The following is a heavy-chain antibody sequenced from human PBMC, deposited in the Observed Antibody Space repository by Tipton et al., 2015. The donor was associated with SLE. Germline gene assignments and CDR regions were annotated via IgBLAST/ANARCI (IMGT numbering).Heavy chain of an antibody. CDR2: INHSGST. V-gene: IGHV4-34*01. CDR1: GGSISSYY. J-gene: IGHJ4*02. Sequence: TLSLTCTVSGGSISSYYWSWIRQPPGKGLEWIGEINHSGSTNYNPSLKSRVTISVDTSKNQFSLKLSSVTAADTAVYYCASVIGEEVGASPFDYWGQGTLVTVSS. D-gene: IGHD1-26*01. CDR3: ASVIGEEVGASPFDY.